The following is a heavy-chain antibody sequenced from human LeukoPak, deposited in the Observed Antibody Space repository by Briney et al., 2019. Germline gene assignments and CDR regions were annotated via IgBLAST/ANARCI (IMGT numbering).Heavy chain of an antibody. CDR2: INPNSGGT. V-gene: IGHV1-2*02. Sequence: ASVKVSCKASGGTFSSYAISWVRQAPGQGLEWMGWINPNSGGTNYAQKFQGRVTMTRDTSISTAYMELSRLRSDDTAVYYCATPSPSYCGGDCSSEALYYYYGMDVWGQGTTVTVSS. J-gene: IGHJ6*02. CDR1: GGTFSSYA. D-gene: IGHD2-21*02. CDR3: ATPSPSYCGGDCSSEALYYYYGMDV.